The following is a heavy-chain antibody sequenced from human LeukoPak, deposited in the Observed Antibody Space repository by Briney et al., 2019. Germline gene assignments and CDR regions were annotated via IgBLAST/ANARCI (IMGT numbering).Heavy chain of an antibody. D-gene: IGHD6-13*01. J-gene: IGHJ4*02. Sequence: PGRSLRLSRAPSGFTFSSYAMHWVRQAPGKGLEWVAVISYDGSNKYYADSVKGRFTISRDNSKNTLYLQMNSLRAEDTAVYYCAIAAAGSFDYWGQGTLVTVSS. CDR1: GFTFSSYA. CDR2: ISYDGSNK. CDR3: AIAAAGSFDY. V-gene: IGHV3-30-3*01.